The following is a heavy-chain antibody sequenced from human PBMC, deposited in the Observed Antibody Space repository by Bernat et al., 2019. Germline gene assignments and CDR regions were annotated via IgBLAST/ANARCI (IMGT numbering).Heavy chain of an antibody. J-gene: IGHJ3*02. CDR1: GGSISSGGYY. CDR3: ARTVVTQLDSHDAFDI. CDR2: IYYSGST. D-gene: IGHD4-23*01. V-gene: IGHV4-31*03. Sequence: VQLQESGPGLVKPSQTLSLTCTVSGGSISSGGYYWSWIRQHPGKGLEWIGYIYYSGSTYYNPSLKSRVTISVDTSKNQFSLKLSSVTAADTAVYYCARTVVTQLDSHDAFDIWGQGTMVTVSS.